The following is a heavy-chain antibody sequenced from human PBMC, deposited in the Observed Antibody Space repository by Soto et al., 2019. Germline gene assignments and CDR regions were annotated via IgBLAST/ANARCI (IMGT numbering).Heavy chain of an antibody. CDR1: GGGNLRVYR. D-gene: IGHD2-21*02. CDR2: IIHKLGSA. Sequence: QVQLVQSGAEVKEPGSSVKVSCKASGGGNLRVYRTTWVRRAPVQGLEWMGGIIHKLGSATYAQNFQGRVTVTAIESTTAVYIELMSLRSDDTSVYCCARVCDGYNFGAVYWGQRTPVTVST. V-gene: IGHV1-69*01. CDR3: ARVCDGYNFGAVY. J-gene: IGHJ4*02.